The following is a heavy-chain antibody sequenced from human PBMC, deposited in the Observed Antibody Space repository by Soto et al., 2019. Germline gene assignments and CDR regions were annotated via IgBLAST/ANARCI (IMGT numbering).Heavy chain of an antibody. V-gene: IGHV3-30*18. CDR1: GFTFSSYG. J-gene: IGHJ6*02. CDR2: ISYDGSNK. CDR3: AKAPSGIQLWRNYYYYGMDV. Sequence: GGSLRLSCAASGFTFSSYGMHWVRQAPGKGLEWVAVISYDGSNKYYADSVKGRFTISRDNSKNTLYLQMNSLRAEDTAVYYCAKAPSGIQLWRNYYYYGMDVWGQGTTVTVSS. D-gene: IGHD5-18*01.